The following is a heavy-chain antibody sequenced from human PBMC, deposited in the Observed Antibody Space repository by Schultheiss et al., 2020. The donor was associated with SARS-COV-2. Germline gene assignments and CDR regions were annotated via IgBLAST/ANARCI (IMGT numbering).Heavy chain of an antibody. CDR3: ARVSRTNWFDP. V-gene: IGHV4-34*01. Sequence: SSTLSLTCAVYGGSFSGYYWSWIRQPPGKGLEWIGEINHSGSTNYNPSLKSRVTISVDTSKNQFSLKLSSVTAADTAVYYCARVSRTNWFDPWGQGTLVTVSS. CDR2: INHSGST. J-gene: IGHJ5*02. CDR1: GGSFSGYY.